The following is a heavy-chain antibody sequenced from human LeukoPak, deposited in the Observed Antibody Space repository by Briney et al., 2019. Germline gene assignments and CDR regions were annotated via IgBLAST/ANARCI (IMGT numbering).Heavy chain of an antibody. D-gene: IGHD6-19*01. J-gene: IGHJ4*02. V-gene: IGHV4-30-4*01. Sequence: SQTLSPTCTVSGGSISSGDYYWSWLRQPPGKGLEWIGYIYYSGSTYYNPSLKSRVTISVDTSKNQFSLKLSSVTAADTAVYYCARRTVTNGWFRIDYWGQGSLVIVSS. CDR3: ARRTVTNGWFRIDY. CDR1: GGSISSGDYY. CDR2: IYYSGST.